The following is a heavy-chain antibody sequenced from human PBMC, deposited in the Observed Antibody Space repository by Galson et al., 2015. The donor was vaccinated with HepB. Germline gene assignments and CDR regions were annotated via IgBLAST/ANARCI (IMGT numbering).Heavy chain of an antibody. CDR1: GFTFSNYA. Sequence: SLRLSCAASGFTFSNYAMHWVRQAPGKGLEWAAVISYDGSNKYYADSVKGRFTISRDNSKNTLYLQMNSLRAEDTTVYYCARPSYSSSSAGHSYYAMDVWGQGTTVTVSS. V-gene: IGHV3-30*04. J-gene: IGHJ6*02. CDR3: ARPSYSSSSAGHSYYAMDV. CDR2: ISYDGSNK. D-gene: IGHD6-6*01.